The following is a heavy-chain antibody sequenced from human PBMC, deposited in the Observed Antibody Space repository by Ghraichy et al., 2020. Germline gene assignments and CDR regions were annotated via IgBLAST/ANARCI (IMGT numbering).Heavy chain of an antibody. J-gene: IGHJ5*02. V-gene: IGHV4-4*07. CDR1: GGSLSSYY. D-gene: IGHD3-22*01. CDR3: ARDERYYDSSGYSIWFDP. CDR2: IYTTGST. Sequence: SETLSLTCTVSGGSLSSYYWSWIRQPAGKGLEWIGHIYTTGSTNYNPSLKSRVTMSVDTSKNQFSLKLSSVTAADTAVYYCARDERYYDSSGYSIWFDPWGQGTLVTVSS.